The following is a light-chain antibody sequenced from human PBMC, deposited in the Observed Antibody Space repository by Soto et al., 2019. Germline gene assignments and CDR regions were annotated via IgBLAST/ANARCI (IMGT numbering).Light chain of an antibody. J-gene: IGLJ1*01. V-gene: IGLV2-14*01. CDR1: SSNVGAYSY. CDR3: SSYTSSRTYV. Sequence: QSALTQPASVSGSPGQSITISCTGTSSNVGAYSYVSWYQQHPGKAPKLIIYDVSDRPSGISIRFSGSKSDNTASLTISGLQAEDEAEYYCSSYTSSRTYVFGTGTKLTVL. CDR2: DVS.